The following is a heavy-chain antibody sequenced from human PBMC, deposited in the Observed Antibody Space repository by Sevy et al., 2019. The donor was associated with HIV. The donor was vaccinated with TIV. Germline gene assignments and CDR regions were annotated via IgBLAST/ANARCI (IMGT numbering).Heavy chain of an antibody. CDR2: ISSASSYI. D-gene: IGHD3-10*01. J-gene: IGHJ4*02. V-gene: IGHV3-21*06. CDR3: ARGDYYGSLYYFDY. CDR1: GFTFNYHF. Sequence: GGSLILSCAASGFTFNYHFMNWVRQVPGKGLEWVSYISSASSYINYSDSVKGRFTISRDNAKNLVFLEMNNLRPEDTAVYFCARGDYYGSLYYFDYWGQGTLVTVSS.